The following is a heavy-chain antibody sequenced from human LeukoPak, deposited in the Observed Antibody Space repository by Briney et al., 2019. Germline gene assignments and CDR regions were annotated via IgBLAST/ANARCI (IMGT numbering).Heavy chain of an antibody. CDR1: GFTFSSYA. V-gene: IGHV3-23*01. CDR3: TKDKPFTGGGVISY. CDR2: ISGSGNRT. J-gene: IGHJ4*02. D-gene: IGHD3-16*02. Sequence: GGSLRLSCAASGFTFSSYAMSWVRQAPGKGLEWVSSISGSGNRTYYADSVKGRFTISRDNSKNTLFLQMNSLRAEDTAVYYCTKDKPFTGGGVISYWGQGALVTVSS.